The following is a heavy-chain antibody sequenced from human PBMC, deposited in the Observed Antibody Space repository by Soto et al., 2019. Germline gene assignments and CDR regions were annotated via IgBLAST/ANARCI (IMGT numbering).Heavy chain of an antibody. V-gene: IGHV4-30-4*01. CDR3: ARGAAVDVVDAFKRELDH. J-gene: IGHJ5*02. Sequence: SETLSLTCTVSGDTVNNGDYFWSWIRQSPGKGLEWLGYIYFTGSTYYSPSLKSRLNISMDKSKNHFSLEMTSVTVAEKAVYFCARGAAVDVVDAFKRELDHWGQGLLVTVSS. CDR1: GDTVNNGDYF. CDR2: IYFTGST. D-gene: IGHD5-12*01.